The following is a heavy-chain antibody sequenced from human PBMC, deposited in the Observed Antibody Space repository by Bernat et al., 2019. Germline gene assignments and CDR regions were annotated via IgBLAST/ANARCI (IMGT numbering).Heavy chain of an antibody. CDR1: GFTFSSYG. Sequence: QVQLVESGGGVVQPGRSLRLSCAASGFTFSSYGMHWVRQAPGKGLEWVAVISYDGSNKYYADSVKGRFTISRDNSKNTLYLQMNSLGAEDTAVYYCATTLRYFEYYWGQGTLVTVSS. CDR3: ATTLRYFEYY. D-gene: IGHD3-9*01. V-gene: IGHV3-30*03. CDR2: ISYDGSNK. J-gene: IGHJ4*02.